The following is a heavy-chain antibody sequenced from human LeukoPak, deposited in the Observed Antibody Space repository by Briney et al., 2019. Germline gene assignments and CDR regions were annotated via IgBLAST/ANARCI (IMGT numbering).Heavy chain of an antibody. Sequence: PGGSLRLSCAASGFTFSDYYMSWIRQAPGKGLEWVSYISSSGSTIYYADSVKGRFTISRDNSKNTLYLQMSSLRAEDTAVYYCVKGSNYYGSGSYYFGWFDPWGQGTLVTVSS. D-gene: IGHD3-10*01. J-gene: IGHJ5*02. CDR1: GFTFSDYY. CDR2: ISSSGSTI. CDR3: VKGSNYYGSGSYYFGWFDP. V-gene: IGHV3-11*04.